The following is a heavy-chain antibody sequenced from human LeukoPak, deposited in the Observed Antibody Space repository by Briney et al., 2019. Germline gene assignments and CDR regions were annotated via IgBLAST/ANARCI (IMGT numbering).Heavy chain of an antibody. CDR2: IIPIFGTA. V-gene: IGHV1-69*13. CDR3: ARAASPPWLGDYYYMDV. CDR1: GGTFSSYA. J-gene: IGHJ6*03. D-gene: IGHD3-10*01. Sequence: GASVKVSCKASGGTFSSYAISWVRQAPGQGLEWMGGIIPIFGTANYAQKFQGRVTITADESTSTAYMELNSLRSEDTAVYYCARAASPPWLGDYYYMDVWGKGTTVTISS.